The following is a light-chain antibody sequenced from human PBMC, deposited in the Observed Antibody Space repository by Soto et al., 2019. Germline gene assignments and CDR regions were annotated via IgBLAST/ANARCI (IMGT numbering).Light chain of an antibody. V-gene: IGKV1-39*01. CDR2: AAS. CDR1: RSISNY. Sequence: DIQMTQSPSSLSASVGDRVTITCRASRSISNYLNWYQQKSGKAPRLLIYAASSLQPGVPSRFSGTGTWREFTLTITSLQPEDSATYYCQQSYSVPRFGHGTRVDLK. J-gene: IGKJ1*01. CDR3: QQSYSVPR.